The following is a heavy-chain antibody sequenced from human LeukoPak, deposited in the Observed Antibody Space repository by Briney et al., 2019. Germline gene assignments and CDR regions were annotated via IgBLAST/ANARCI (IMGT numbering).Heavy chain of an antibody. D-gene: IGHD3-10*01. J-gene: IGHJ5*02. V-gene: IGHV4-4*07. CDR3: ARNQLSGWFDP. CDR1: GGSITSYY. CDR2: IYITGST. Sequence: SETLSLTCTVSGGSITSYYWSWIRQSAGKGLEWIGRIYITGSTTYNPSLKSRVTMSLDTSKNQFSLKLSSVTAADTAVYYCARNQLSGWFDPWGQGTLVTVSS.